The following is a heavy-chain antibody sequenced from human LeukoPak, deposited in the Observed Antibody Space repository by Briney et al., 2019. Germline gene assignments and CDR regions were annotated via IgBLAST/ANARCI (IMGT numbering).Heavy chain of an antibody. D-gene: IGHD4-17*01. J-gene: IGHJ4*02. Sequence: SETLSLTCTVSGGSISSSSYYWGWIRQPPGKGLEWIGRIYYSGSTYYNPSLKSRVSISVDTSKNQYALSQSSVTTADTAVYYCARHSGCGDYVSYWGQGTLVTVSS. CDR2: IYYSGST. CDR3: ARHSGCGDYVSY. CDR1: GGSISSSSYY. V-gene: IGHV4-39*01.